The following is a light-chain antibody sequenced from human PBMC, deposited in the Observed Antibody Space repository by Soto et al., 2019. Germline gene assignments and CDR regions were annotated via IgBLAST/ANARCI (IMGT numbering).Light chain of an antibody. Sequence: ILMTQSPATLSVSPGEGATLSSRASQSVNSNLAWYQQKPGQVPRLLIYGASIRATGIPARFSGSGSGTEFTLTISSLQSEDFAVYYCQQYNNWWTFGQGTKVEIK. J-gene: IGKJ1*01. V-gene: IGKV3-15*01. CDR1: QSVNSN. CDR2: GAS. CDR3: QQYNNWWT.